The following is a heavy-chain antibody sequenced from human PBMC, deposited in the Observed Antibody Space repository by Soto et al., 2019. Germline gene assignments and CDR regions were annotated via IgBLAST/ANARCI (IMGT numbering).Heavy chain of an antibody. CDR3: AGDDLEVKGGAQAVGGGRVGDY. J-gene: IGHJ4*02. D-gene: IGHD3-3*01. Sequence: QMQLVESGGGVVQPGTSLRLSCAASGFAFSLYDRHWVRQAPGKGLQWESAISYDGSKEYYADSVRGRFSISRDNSWNTLFLQINSLRMDHTAVYYCAGDDLEVKGGAQAVGGGRVGDYWGQGTLVTVSS. CDR2: ISYDGSKE. CDR1: GFAFSLYD. V-gene: IGHV3-30*03.